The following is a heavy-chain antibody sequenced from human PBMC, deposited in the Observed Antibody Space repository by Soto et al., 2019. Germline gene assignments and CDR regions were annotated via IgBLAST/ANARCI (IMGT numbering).Heavy chain of an antibody. CDR1: GGSISSGDYY. Sequence: SETLSLTCTVSGGSISSGDYYWSWIRQPPGKGLEWIGYIYYSGSTYYNPSLKSRVTISVDTSKNQFSLKLSSVTAADTAVYYCARDAYYDSSGYYQGNDAFDIWGQGTVVTVS. J-gene: IGHJ3*02. D-gene: IGHD3-22*01. V-gene: IGHV4-30-4*01. CDR3: ARDAYYDSSGYYQGNDAFDI. CDR2: IYYSGST.